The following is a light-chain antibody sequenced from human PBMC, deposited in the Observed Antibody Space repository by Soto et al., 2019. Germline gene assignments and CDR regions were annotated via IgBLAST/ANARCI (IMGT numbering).Light chain of an antibody. CDR2: SNT. V-gene: IGLV1-44*01. CDR1: NSNVGRNG. CDR3: ATWDDSLNGLYV. J-gene: IGLJ1*01. Sequence: QSLLIQPPSASGAPGQRVTISCSGSNSNVGRNGVNWYQQLPGLSPKLLVYSNTQRPSGVPDRFSGSKSGTSASLAIGGLQSEDEADYYCATWDDSLNGLYVFGPGTKLTVL.